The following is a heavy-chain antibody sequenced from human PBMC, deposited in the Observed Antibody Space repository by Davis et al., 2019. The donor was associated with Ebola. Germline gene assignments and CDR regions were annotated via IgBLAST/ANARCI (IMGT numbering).Heavy chain of an antibody. CDR2: ISGSGTGT. J-gene: IGHJ4*02. CDR3: AKHFSGSYCQDY. V-gene: IGHV3-23*01. D-gene: IGHD1-26*01. Sequence: GESLKISCAASGFTLISYSMTWVRQAPGKGLEWVSGISGSGTGTYYADSVKGRFTFSRDTSMNTLYLQMNSLRVEDTAVYFCAKHFSGSYCQDYWGQGSLVTVSS. CDR1: GFTLISYS.